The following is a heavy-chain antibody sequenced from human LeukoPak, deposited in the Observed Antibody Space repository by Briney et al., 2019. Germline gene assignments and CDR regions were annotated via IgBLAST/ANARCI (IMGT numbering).Heavy chain of an antibody. Sequence: PGGSLRLSCAASGFTFSSYAMHWVRQAPGKGLEWVAVISYDGSNKYYADSVKGRFTISRDNSKNTLYLQVNSLRAEDTAVYYCARDLKGDILTGYYVGDYWGQGTLVTVSS. CDR3: ARDLKGDILTGYYVGDY. V-gene: IGHV3-30-3*01. CDR2: ISYDGSNK. CDR1: GFTFSSYA. J-gene: IGHJ4*02. D-gene: IGHD3-9*01.